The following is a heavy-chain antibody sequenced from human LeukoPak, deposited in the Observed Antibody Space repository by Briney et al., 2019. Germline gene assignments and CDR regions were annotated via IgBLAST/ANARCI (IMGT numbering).Heavy chain of an antibody. J-gene: IGHJ6*02. CDR1: GGSFSGYY. Sequence: SETLSLTCAVYGGSFSGYYWSWIRQPPGKGLEWIGEINHSGSTNYNPSLKSRVTISVDTSKNQFSLKLSSVTAADTAVYYCARGYYYDSSGYYYYYYYGMDVWGQGTTVTVSS. V-gene: IGHV4-34*01. CDR3: ARGYYYDSSGYYYYYYYGMDV. CDR2: INHSGST. D-gene: IGHD3-22*01.